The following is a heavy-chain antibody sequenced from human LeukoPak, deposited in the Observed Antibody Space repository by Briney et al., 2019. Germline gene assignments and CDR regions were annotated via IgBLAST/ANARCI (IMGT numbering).Heavy chain of an antibody. Sequence: GSLRLSCAASEFTFSSYSMNWVRQAPGKGLEWVSSISSSSRYLYYADSVKGRFTISRDNAKNSPYQQMNSLRAEDTAVYYCARDHWDILTGYYIDYWGQGTLVTVSS. D-gene: IGHD3-9*01. CDR3: ARDHWDILTGYYIDY. CDR1: EFTFSSYS. J-gene: IGHJ4*02. CDR2: ISSSSRYL. V-gene: IGHV3-21*01.